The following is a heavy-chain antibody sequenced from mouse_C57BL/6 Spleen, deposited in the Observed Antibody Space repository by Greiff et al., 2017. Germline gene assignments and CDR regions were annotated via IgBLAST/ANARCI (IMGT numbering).Heavy chain of an antibody. CDR1: GFSLTSYG. D-gene: IGHD1-1*01. CDR2: IWSGGST. J-gene: IGHJ4*01. CDR3: ARKDYGSNYAMDY. V-gene: IGHV2-2*01. Sequence: VKLQESGPGLVQPSQSLSITCTVSGFSLTSYGVHWVRQSPGKGLEWLGVIWSGGSTDYNAAFISSLSISKDNSKSQVFFKMNRLQADDTAIYYCARKDYGSNYAMDYWGQGTSVTVSS.